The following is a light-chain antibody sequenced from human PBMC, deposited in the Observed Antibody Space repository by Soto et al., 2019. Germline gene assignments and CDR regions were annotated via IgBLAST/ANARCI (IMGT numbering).Light chain of an antibody. CDR3: NSYTGSSTYV. V-gene: IGLV2-18*02. CDR2: EVS. Sequence: QSALTQPPSVSGSPGQSVAISCTGTSSDVGSYNRVSWYQQPPGAAPKLMIYEVSNRPSGVPDRFSGSKSGKTASLTISGLQAEDEADYYCNSYTGSSTYVFGTGTKVTVL. CDR1: SSDVGSYNR. J-gene: IGLJ1*01.